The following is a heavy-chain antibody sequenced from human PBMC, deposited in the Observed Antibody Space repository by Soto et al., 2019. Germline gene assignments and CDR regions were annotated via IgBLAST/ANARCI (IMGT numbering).Heavy chain of an antibody. CDR1: GYSFTSYW. V-gene: IGHV5-51*01. CDR3: ARLSGPEHGPNS. CDR2: IYPGGSDT. Sequence: GVSVKISCKGSGYSFTSYWISGVREMPGKGLEWMGIIYPGGSDTRYSPSFQGQVTFSADKSITTAYLQWSSLKASDTAMYYCARLSGPEHGPNSWGQGTLVTVSS. J-gene: IGHJ4*02.